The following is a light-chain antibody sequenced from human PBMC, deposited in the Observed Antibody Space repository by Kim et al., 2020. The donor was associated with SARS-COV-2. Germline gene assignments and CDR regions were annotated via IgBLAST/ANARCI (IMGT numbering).Light chain of an antibody. CDR1: PVDVWGYNY. Sequence: SSTISCAGTPVDVWGYNYVSWYRHDPGKAPKLWISKVSKRPSGVSNRFSGSETGNTASLTISALHAEDESDFYCSSYTSISTYVVFGGGTQLTVL. J-gene: IGLJ2*01. CDR3: SSYTSISTYVV. CDR2: KVS. V-gene: IGLV2-14*01.